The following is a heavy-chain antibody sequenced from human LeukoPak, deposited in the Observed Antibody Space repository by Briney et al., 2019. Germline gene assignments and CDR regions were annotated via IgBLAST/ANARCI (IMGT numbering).Heavy chain of an antibody. D-gene: IGHD6-13*01. Sequence: SETLSLTCAVYGGSFSGYYWSWIRQPPGKGLEWIGEINHSGSTNYNPSLKSRVTISVDTSKNQFSLKLSSVTAADTAVYYCARGLDFDYWGQGTLVTVSS. CDR1: GGSFSGYY. CDR2: INHSGST. V-gene: IGHV4-34*01. J-gene: IGHJ4*02. CDR3: ARGLDFDY.